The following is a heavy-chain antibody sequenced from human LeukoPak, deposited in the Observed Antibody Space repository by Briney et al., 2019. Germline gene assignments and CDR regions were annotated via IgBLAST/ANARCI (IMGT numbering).Heavy chain of an antibody. V-gene: IGHV4-4*07. CDR2: IYSSGST. J-gene: IGHJ6*03. Sequence: SETLSLTCSVSGGSMRNYYWSWIRQPAGKGLEWIGRIYSSGSTNYNPSLKSRVIMSIDTSKNQLSLKVSSVTAADTAVYYCARDRVVSLPDYDYYMDVWGKGTTVSISS. D-gene: IGHD4/OR15-4a*01. CDR1: GGSMRNYY. CDR3: ARDRVVSLPDYDYYMDV.